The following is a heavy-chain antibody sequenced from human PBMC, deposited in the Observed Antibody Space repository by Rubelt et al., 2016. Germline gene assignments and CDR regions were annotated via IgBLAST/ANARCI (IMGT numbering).Heavy chain of an antibody. CDR1: SSYG. CDR2: IWYDGSNK. V-gene: IGHV3-33*06. Sequence: SSYGMHWVRQAPGKGLEWVTVIWYDGSNKYYADSVKGRFTIARDNSKNTLYLQMNSLRAEDTAVYYCAKGSGNTSGPINWGQGTLVTVSS. D-gene: IGHD1-26*01. J-gene: IGHJ4*02. CDR3: AKGSGNTSGPIN.